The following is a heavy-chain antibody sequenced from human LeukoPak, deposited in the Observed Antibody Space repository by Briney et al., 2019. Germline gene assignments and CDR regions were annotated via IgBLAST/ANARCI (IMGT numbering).Heavy chain of an antibody. Sequence: GGSLRLSCAASGFTVSSNYMTWVRQAPGKGLEWVSVIYSGDSTYYADSVKGRFTISRDNSKNTLYLQMNSLRAEDTAVYYCAREGDGYRTTGYCDCWGQGTRGTVSS. CDR1: GFTVSSNY. CDR3: AREGDGYRTTGYCDC. V-gene: IGHV3-53*01. D-gene: IGHD5-24*01. CDR2: IYSGDST. J-gene: IGHJ4*02.